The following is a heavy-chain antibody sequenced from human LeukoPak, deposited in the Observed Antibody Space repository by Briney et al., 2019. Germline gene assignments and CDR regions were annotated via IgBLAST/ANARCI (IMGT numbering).Heavy chain of an antibody. CDR2: INPNSGGT. CDR3: ARGYTYSYGYFWYYYYYMDV. CDR1: GYTFTGYY. D-gene: IGHD5-18*01. V-gene: IGHV1-2*02. J-gene: IGHJ6*03. Sequence: GASVKVSCKASGYTFTGYYMHWVRQAPGQGLEWMGWINPNSGGTNYAQKFQGRVTMTRDTSISPAYMELSRLRSDDTAVYYCARGYTYSYGYFWYYYYYMDVWGKGTTVTVSS.